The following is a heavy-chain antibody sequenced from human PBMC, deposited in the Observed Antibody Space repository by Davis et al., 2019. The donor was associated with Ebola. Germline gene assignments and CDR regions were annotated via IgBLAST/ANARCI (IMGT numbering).Heavy chain of an antibody. CDR1: GGSISSHY. J-gene: IGHJ6*03. D-gene: IGHD2-8*02. CDR3: ARDRGYCPGPAPCYYMDV. Sequence: PGGSLRLSCTVSGGSISSHYWSWIRQPAGKGLEWIGRIYSTWSTNYNPSLKSRVTISVDRSNHQFSLQLKSVTAADTAVYYCARDRGYCPGPAPCYYMDVWGKGTTVTVSS. V-gene: IGHV4-4*07. CDR2: IYSTWST.